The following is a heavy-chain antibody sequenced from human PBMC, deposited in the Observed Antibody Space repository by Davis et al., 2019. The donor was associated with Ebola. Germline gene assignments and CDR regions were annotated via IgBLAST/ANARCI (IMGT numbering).Heavy chain of an antibody. D-gene: IGHD2-15*01. J-gene: IGHJ4*02. CDR3: ARGNSYCSGGSCYSASFDY. CDR2: IIPIFGTA. V-gene: IGHV1-69*13. CDR1: GGTFSSYA. Sequence: AASVKVSCKASGGTFSSYAISWVRQAPGHGLEWMGGIIPIFGTANYAQKFQGRVTITADESTSTAYMELSSLRSEDTAVYYCARGNSYCSGGSCYSASFDYWGQGTLVTVSS.